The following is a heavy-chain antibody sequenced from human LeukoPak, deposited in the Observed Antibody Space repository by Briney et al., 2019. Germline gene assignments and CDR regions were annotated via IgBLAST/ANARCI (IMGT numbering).Heavy chain of an antibody. J-gene: IGHJ5*02. D-gene: IGHD6-13*01. Sequence: PETLSLTCTVSGGSVSSGSYYWSWIRQPPGKGLEWIGYIYYSGSTNYNPSLKSRVTISVDTSKNQFSLKLSSVTAADTAVYYCARDFAGPRNWFDPWGQGTLVTVSS. CDR1: GGSVSSGSYY. CDR2: IYYSGST. V-gene: IGHV4-61*01. CDR3: ARDFAGPRNWFDP.